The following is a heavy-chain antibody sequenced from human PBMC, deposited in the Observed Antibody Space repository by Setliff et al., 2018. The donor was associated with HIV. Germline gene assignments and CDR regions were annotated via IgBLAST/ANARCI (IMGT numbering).Heavy chain of an antibody. D-gene: IGHD2-15*01. CDR3: ARDPDGCSGGSCPRYYYYGMDV. Sequence: PGGSLRLSCAASGFTFSDYEMNWVRQAPGKGLEWVSYISSSSSYINYADSVKGRFTISRDNAKNSLYLQMNSLRAEDTAVYYCARDPDGCSGGSCPRYYYYGMDVWGQGTTVTVSS. CDR2: ISSSSSYI. J-gene: IGHJ6*02. V-gene: IGHV3-21*05. CDR1: GFTFSDYE.